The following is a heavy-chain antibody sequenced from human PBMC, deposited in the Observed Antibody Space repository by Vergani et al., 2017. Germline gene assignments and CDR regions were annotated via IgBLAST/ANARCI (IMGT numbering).Heavy chain of an antibody. CDR2: ISSSSSTI. CDR3: ARGQPGYQALSSNWFDH. Sequence: EVQLLQSEGAVVQPGGSLRLSCVTSGFTFSSYSMKWVRQAPGKGLEWVSYISSSSSTIYYADSVRGRFTISRDSGENSMYLQMNSLRVEDTAVYYCARGQPGYQALSSNWFDHWGQGTLVTVSS. J-gene: IGHJ5*02. V-gene: IGHV3-48*01. D-gene: IGHD2-2*01. CDR1: GFTFSSYS.